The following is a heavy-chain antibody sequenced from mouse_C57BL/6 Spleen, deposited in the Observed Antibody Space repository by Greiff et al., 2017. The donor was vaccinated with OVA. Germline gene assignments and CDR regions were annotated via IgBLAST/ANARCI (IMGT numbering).Heavy chain of an antibody. CDR3: ARMRYGYFDV. CDR1: GFTFSDYG. CDR2: ISSGSSTI. Sequence: EVQLVESGGGLVKPGGSLKLSCAASGFTFSDYGMHWVRQAPEKGLEWVAYISSGSSTIYYADTVKGRFTISRDNATKTLFLQMTRLRAEDTAMYYCARMRYGYFDVWGTGTTVTVSS. V-gene: IGHV5-17*01. J-gene: IGHJ1*03.